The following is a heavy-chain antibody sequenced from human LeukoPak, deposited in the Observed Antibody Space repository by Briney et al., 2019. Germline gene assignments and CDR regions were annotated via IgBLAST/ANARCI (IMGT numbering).Heavy chain of an antibody. V-gene: IGHV5-51*01. J-gene: IGHJ6*02. CDR2: IYSGDSDT. CDR1: GYSFTSYW. Sequence: GESLKISCKGSGYSFTSYWIGWVRQMPGKGLEWMVIIYSGDSDTRYSPSFQGQVTISADKSISTAYLQWSSLKASDTAMYYCASSGTALPRGHYYGMDVWGQGTTVTVSS. D-gene: IGHD3-10*01. CDR3: ASSGTALPRGHYYGMDV.